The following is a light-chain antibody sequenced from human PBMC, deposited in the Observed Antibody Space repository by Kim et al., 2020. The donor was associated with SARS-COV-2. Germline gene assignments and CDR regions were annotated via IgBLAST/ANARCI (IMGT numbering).Light chain of an antibody. CDR2: KAS. V-gene: IGKV1-5*03. Sequence: ASVGDRVTITCRASQSISNWLAWYQQKPGKVPKSLIYKASNLETGVPSRFSGSGFGTEFTLTITNLQPDDFATYYCQHSYSYPYSFGQGTKLEI. J-gene: IGKJ2*03. CDR3: QHSYSYPYS. CDR1: QSISNW.